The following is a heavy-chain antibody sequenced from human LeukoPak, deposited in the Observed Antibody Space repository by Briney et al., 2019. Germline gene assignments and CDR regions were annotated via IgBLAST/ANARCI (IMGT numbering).Heavy chain of an antibody. CDR2: IYHSGNT. CDR3: ARRMRSNTWYYFDY. CDR1: GDSISSGHYY. D-gene: IGHD6-13*01. V-gene: IGHV4-39*01. Sequence: SETLSLTCTVSGDSISSGHYYWAWIRQPPGKGLEWIGTIYHSGNTYYNLSLKSRLTISVDTSKNQFSLKLTSATAADTAVYFCARRMRSNTWYYFDYWGPGTLVAVSS. J-gene: IGHJ4*02.